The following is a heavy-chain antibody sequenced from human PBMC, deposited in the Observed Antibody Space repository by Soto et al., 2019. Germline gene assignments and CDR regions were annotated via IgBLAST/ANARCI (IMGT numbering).Heavy chain of an antibody. J-gene: IGHJ5*02. CDR3: AGATVVSPGWCDP. CDR2: INHSGST. D-gene: IGHD4-17*01. Sequence: QVQLQQWGAGLLKPSETLSLTCAVYGGSFSGYYWSWIRQPPGKGLEWIGEINHSGSTNYNPSLRSRVTISVDTFKRQSSLKLSSVTAADTAVYYCAGATVVSPGWCDPWGQGTLVTVSS. CDR1: GGSFSGYY. V-gene: IGHV4-34*01.